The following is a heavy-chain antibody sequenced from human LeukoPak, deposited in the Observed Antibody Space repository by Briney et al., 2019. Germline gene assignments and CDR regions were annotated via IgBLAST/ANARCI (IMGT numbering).Heavy chain of an antibody. CDR2: INPSGGST. J-gene: IGHJ4*02. CDR3: ARDERRDSSSWYTFDY. CDR1: GYTFTSYY. D-gene: IGHD6-13*01. V-gene: IGHV1-46*01. Sequence: ASVKVSCKASGYTFTSYYMHWVRQAPGQGLEWMGIINPSGGSTSYAQKFQGRVTMTRDMSTSTAYMELSSLRSEDTAVYYCARDERRDSSSWYTFDYWGQGTLVTVSS.